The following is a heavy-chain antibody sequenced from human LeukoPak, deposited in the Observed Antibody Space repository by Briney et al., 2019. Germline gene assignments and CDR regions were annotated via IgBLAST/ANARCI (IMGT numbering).Heavy chain of an antibody. J-gene: IGHJ6*02. V-gene: IGHV4-39*01. D-gene: IGHD1-26*01. Sequence: PSETLSLTCTVSGGSISSSSYYWGWIRQPPGKGLEWIGSVYYSGSTYYNPSLKSRVTISVDTSKNQFSLKLSSVTAADTAVYYCACQSGGAGYYNYYGMDVWGQGTTVTVSS. CDR3: ACQSGGAGYYNYYGMDV. CDR2: VYYSGST. CDR1: GGSISSSSYY.